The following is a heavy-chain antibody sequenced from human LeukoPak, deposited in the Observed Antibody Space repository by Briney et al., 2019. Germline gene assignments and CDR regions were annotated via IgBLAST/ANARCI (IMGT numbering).Heavy chain of an antibody. J-gene: IGHJ3*02. Sequence: SETLSLTYTVSGGSISSYYWSWIRQPPGKGLEWIGYIYYSGSTSYNPSLKGRVTILVDTSKNQFSLKLSSVTAADTAVYYCARHERDASLDHALDIWGQGTMVTVSS. CDR1: GGSISSYY. CDR2: IYYSGST. CDR3: ARHERDASLDHALDI. D-gene: IGHD5-24*01. V-gene: IGHV4-59*08.